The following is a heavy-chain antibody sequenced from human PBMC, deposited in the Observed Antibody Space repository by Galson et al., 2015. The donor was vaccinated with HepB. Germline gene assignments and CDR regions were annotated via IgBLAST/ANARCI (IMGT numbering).Heavy chain of an antibody. CDR1: GLSFSTFR. D-gene: IGHD5-18*01. J-gene: IGHJ6*02. CDR3: ARAFGYTSSRGLYAMGV. Sequence: SLRLSCAASGLSFSTFRMNWVRQAPGKGLEWVAHIGSDGLTIKYADFVRGRFTISRDIAQKALFLQMNSLRDEDTAVYYCARAFGYTSSRGLYAMGVWGQGTTATVSS. CDR2: IGSDGLTI. V-gene: IGHV3-48*02.